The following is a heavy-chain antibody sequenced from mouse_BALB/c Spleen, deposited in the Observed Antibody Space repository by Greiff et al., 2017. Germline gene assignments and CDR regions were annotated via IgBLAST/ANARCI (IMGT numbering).Heavy chain of an antibody. V-gene: IGHV3-2*02. CDR2: ISYSGST. CDR1: GYSITSDYA. Sequence: EVQLQESGPGLVKPSQSLSLTCTVTGYSITSDYAWNWIRQFPGNKLEWMGYISYSGSTSYNPSLKSRISITRDTSKNQFFLQLNSVTTEDTATYYCARNWDPAYYFDYWGQGTTLTVSS. J-gene: IGHJ2*01. CDR3: ARNWDPAYYFDY. D-gene: IGHD4-1*01.